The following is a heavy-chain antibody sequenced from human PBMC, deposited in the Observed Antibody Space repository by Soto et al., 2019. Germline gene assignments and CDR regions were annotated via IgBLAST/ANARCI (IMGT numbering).Heavy chain of an antibody. CDR2: IIPIFGTA. V-gene: IGHV1-69*01. Sequence: WKACGGTFGSCARSWARQAHGQGLEWMGGIIPIFGTANYAQKFQGRVTITADESTSTAYMELSSLRSEDTAVYYCARAGWRTGGYYYGMDVWGQRTTVTVSS. D-gene: IGHD2-15*01. J-gene: IGHJ6*02. CDR1: GGTFGSCA. CDR3: ARAGWRTGGYYYGMDV.